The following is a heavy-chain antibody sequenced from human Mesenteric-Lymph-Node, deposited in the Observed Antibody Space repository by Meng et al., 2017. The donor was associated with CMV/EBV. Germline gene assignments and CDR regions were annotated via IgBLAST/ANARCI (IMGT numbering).Heavy chain of an antibody. J-gene: IGHJ4*02. CDR2: IGSAGDT. Sequence: GESLKISCAASGFTFSVYDMHWVRQPTGKGLEWVSGIGSAGDTYYAGSVKGRFTISRENDNNSLYLQMNSLRAGDTAVYYCARDRSLINWGQGTPVTVSS. CDR3: ARDRSLIN. D-gene: IGHD3-16*01. V-gene: IGHV3-13*01. CDR1: GFTFSVYD.